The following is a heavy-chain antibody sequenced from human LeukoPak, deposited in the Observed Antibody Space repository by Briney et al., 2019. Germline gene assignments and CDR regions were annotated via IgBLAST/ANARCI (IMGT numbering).Heavy chain of an antibody. Sequence: GGSLSLSCAASGFCLSNHYMDWVRQAPGKGLEWVGRTTHRADSYTTEYAASVRGRFIISRDDTKNSLFLQMNSLKTEDTAVYFCARGFDYGDGFDYWGQGTLVTVSS. CDR2: TTHRADSYTT. D-gene: IGHD4-17*01. V-gene: IGHV3-72*01. J-gene: IGHJ4*02. CDR3: ARGFDYGDGFDY. CDR1: GFCLSNHY.